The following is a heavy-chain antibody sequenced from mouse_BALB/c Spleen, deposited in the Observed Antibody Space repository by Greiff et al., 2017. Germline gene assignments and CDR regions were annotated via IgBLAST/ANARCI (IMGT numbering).Heavy chain of an antibody. CDR2: IYPGDGDT. J-gene: IGHJ4*01. CDR3: ARSLYERDAMDY. V-gene: IGHV1-80*01. D-gene: IGHD1-1*01. CDR1: GYAFSSYW. Sequence: VQLVESGAELVRPGSSVKISCKASGYAFSSYWMNWVKQRPGQGLEWIGQIYPGDGDTNYNGKFKGKATLTADKSSSTAYMQLSSLTSEDSAVYFCARSLYERDAMDYWGQGTSVTVSS.